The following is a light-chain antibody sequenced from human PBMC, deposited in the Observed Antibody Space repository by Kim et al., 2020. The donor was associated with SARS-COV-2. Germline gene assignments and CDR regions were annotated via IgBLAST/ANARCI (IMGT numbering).Light chain of an antibody. CDR3: QSYDSSNLWV. CDR2: EDN. J-gene: IGLJ3*02. Sequence: NFMLTQPHSVSESPGKTVTISCTGSSGSFASNYVQWYQQRPGSAPTTVIYEDNQRPSGVPDRFSGSVDDSSNTASLTISGLKTEDEADYYCQSYDSSNLWVFGGGTQLTVL. V-gene: IGLV6-57*02. CDR1: SGSFASNY.